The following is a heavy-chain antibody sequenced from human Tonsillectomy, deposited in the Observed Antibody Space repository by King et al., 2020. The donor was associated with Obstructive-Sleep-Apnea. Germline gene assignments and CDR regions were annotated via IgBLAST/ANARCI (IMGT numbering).Heavy chain of an antibody. Sequence: VQLQQWGAGLLKPSETLSLICAVYGVSFSDYYWSWIRQPPGKGLEWIGEINHSGSTNYNPSLKSRVAISVNTAKNQFSLKLSSVTAADTAVYYWARVRGYSGSYYVRFDPWGQGTLVTVSS. D-gene: IGHD1-26*01. CDR2: INHSGST. J-gene: IGHJ5*02. V-gene: IGHV4-34*01. CDR1: GVSFSDYY. CDR3: ARVRGYSGSYYVRFDP.